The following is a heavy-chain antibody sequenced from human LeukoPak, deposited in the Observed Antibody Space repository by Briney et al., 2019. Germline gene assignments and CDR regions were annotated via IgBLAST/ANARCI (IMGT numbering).Heavy chain of an antibody. D-gene: IGHD3-10*01. CDR2: IYSSGST. Sequence: SETLSLTCTVSGGSISNGTSYWAWIRQPAGKSLEWLGRIYSSGSTNYNPSLKSRVTISADTSKNQFSLTLTSVTAADTAVYYCARGPPDFYNSGSYYNGYNWFDSWGQGTLVTVSS. CDR1: GGSISNGTSY. CDR3: ARGPPDFYNSGSYYNGYNWFDS. J-gene: IGHJ5*01. V-gene: IGHV4-61*02.